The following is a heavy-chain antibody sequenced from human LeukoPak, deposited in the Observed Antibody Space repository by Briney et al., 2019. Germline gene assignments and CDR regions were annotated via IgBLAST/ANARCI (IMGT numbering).Heavy chain of an antibody. V-gene: IGHV4-34*01. CDR1: GGSFSGYY. Sequence: SETLSLTCAVYGGSFSGYYWSWIRQPPGKGLEWIGEINHSGSTNYNPSLKSRVTISVDTSKNQFSLKLSSVTAADTAVYYCARGGGGYYYVYWFDPWGQGTLVTVSS. D-gene: IGHD3-22*01. CDR3: ARGGGGYYYVYWFDP. CDR2: INHSGST. J-gene: IGHJ5*02.